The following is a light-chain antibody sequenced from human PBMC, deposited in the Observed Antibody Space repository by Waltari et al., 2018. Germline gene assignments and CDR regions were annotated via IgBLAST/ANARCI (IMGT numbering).Light chain of an antibody. Sequence: DVVMTQSPPSLPVTLGQPASISCRSSQSLVDSDGHTYLNWFHQRPGQSPRRLSYKVSYRDSGVPGRFSGSGSGTDFTLKISRVEAEDVGVYYCMQGTQWPWTFGQGTKVEIK. V-gene: IGKV2-30*01. CDR1: QSLVDSDGHTY. CDR3: MQGTQWPWT. CDR2: KVS. J-gene: IGKJ1*01.